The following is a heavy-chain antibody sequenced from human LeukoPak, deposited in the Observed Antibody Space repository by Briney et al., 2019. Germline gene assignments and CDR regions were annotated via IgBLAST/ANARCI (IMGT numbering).Heavy chain of an antibody. D-gene: IGHD3-10*01. CDR1: GYTFTGYY. J-gene: IGHJ4*02. V-gene: IGHV1-8*02. CDR2: MNPNSGNT. Sequence: ASVKVSCKASGYTFTGYYMHWVRQAPGQGLEWMGWMNPNSGNTGYAQKFQGRVTMTRNTSISTAYMELSSLRSDDTAVYYCARSVVRGALDYWGQGTLVTVSS. CDR3: ARSVVRGALDY.